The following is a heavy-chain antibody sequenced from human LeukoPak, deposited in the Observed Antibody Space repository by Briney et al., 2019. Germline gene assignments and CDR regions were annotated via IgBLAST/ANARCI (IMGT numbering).Heavy chain of an antibody. CDR2: ISYDGSNK. J-gene: IGHJ4*02. Sequence: GRSLRLPCAASGFTFSSYGMHWVRQAPGKGLEWVAVISYDGSNKYYADSVKGRFTISRDNSKNTLYLQMNSLRAEDTAVYYCAKDRRLLFSYFDYWGQGTLVTVSS. CDR3: AKDRRLLFSYFDY. V-gene: IGHV3-30*18. CDR1: GFTFSSYG. D-gene: IGHD2-21*02.